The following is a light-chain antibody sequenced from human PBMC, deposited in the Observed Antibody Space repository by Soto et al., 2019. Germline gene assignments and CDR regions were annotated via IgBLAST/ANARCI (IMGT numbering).Light chain of an antibody. J-gene: IGKJ1*01. CDR3: QQYNKWPLT. CDR1: QSVSSY. V-gene: IGKV3D-15*01. Sequence: EIVLTQSPGTLSLSPGERATLSCRASQSVSSYLAWYQQKPGQAPRLLIYDASNRATGIPVRFSGSASGTEFTLTISSLQSEDFTVYYCQQYNKWPLTFGQGTKVDI. CDR2: DAS.